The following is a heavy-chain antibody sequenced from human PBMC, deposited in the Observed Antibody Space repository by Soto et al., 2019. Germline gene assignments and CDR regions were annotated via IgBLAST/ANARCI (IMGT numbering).Heavy chain of an antibody. CDR1: GFTFSSYA. J-gene: IGHJ4*02. CDR3: ARDKSPYSSGWHNRHFDY. D-gene: IGHD6-19*01. Sequence: QVQLVDSGGGVVQPGRSLRLSCAASGFTFSSYAMHWVRQAPGKGLEWVAVISYDGSNKYYADSVKGRFTISRDNFKNTLFLQMNSLRAEDTAVYYCARDKSPYSSGWHNRHFDYWGQGTLVTVSS. V-gene: IGHV3-30-3*01. CDR2: ISYDGSNK.